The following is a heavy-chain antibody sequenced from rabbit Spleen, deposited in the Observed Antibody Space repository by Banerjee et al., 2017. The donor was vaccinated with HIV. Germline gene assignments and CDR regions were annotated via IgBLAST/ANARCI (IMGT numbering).Heavy chain of an antibody. CDR2: IYPITETT. D-gene: IGHD1-1*01. CDR3: AREDVGGSVSL. J-gene: IGHJ4*01. CDR1: GFTISGYW. V-gene: IGHV1S7*01. Sequence: QLEESGGRLVQPGGSLTLSCKAFGFTISGYWMNWVRQAPGKGLEWIGIIYPITETTYYANWVNGRFTIPSDNAQNTVDLQMNSLTAADTATYFCAREDVGGSVSLWGPGTLVTVS.